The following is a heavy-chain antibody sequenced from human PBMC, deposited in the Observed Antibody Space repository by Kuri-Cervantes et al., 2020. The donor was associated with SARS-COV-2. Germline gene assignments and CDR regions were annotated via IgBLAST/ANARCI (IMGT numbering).Heavy chain of an antibody. Sequence: GESLKISCAASGFTSSNYGIHWVRQAPGKGLEWAAVISYDGGNEYYADSVKGRFTISRDNSKNTLYLQMNSLRPEDTAVYYCARDGGKGHGPGLYYWYFNLWGRGTLVTVSS. CDR2: ISYDGGNE. V-gene: IGHV3-30*03. CDR1: GFTSSNYG. CDR3: ARDGGKGHGPGLYYWYFNL. D-gene: IGHD2-15*01. J-gene: IGHJ2*01.